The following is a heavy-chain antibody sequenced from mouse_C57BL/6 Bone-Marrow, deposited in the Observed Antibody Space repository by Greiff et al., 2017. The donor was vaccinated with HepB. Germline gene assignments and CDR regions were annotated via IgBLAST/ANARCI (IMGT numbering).Heavy chain of an antibody. V-gene: IGHV14-4*01. Sequence: VQLQQSGAELVRPGASVKLSCTASGFNIKDDYMHWVKQRPEQGLEGIGWIDPENGDTEYASKFQGKATITADTSSNTAYLQLSSLTSEDTAVYYCTTWGGYAMDYWGQGTSVTVSS. CDR1: GFNIKDDY. CDR2: IDPENGDT. CDR3: TTWGGYAMDY. J-gene: IGHJ4*01.